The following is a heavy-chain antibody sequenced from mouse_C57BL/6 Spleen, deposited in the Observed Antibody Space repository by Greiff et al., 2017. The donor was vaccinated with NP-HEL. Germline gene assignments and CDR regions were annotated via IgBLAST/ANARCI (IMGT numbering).Heavy chain of an antibody. V-gene: IGHV1-39*01. Sequence: EVQLQQSGPELVKPGASVKISCKASGYSFTDYNMNWVKQSTGKSLEWIGVINPNYGTTSYNQKFKGKATLTVDQSSSTAYMQLNSLTSEDSAVYYCARGYYGSSDWYFDVWGTGTTVTVSS. CDR3: ARGYYGSSDWYFDV. CDR2: INPNYGTT. CDR1: GYSFTDYN. J-gene: IGHJ1*03. D-gene: IGHD1-1*01.